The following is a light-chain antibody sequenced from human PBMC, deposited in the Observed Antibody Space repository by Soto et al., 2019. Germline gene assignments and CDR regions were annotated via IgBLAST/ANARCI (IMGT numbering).Light chain of an antibody. CDR1: QVISSY. CDR2: AAS. Sequence: IQLTQSPSSLSSSVGDRVTITCRASQVISSYLAWYQQEAGKAPKFLIYAASTLQSGVPSRFSGGGSGTDFTLTISSLQPEDFATYYCQQLNSYPLTVGGGTKVDI. V-gene: IGKV1-9*01. CDR3: QQLNSYPLT. J-gene: IGKJ4*01.